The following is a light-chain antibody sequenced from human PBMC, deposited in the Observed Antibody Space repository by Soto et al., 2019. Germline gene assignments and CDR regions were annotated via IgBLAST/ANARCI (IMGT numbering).Light chain of an antibody. CDR2: DVS. Sequence: TQPRTVSGSPGQSVTISCTGTSSDVGGYNYVSWYQQHPGKAPKLMIYDVSKRPSGVPDRFSGSKSGNTASLTISGLQAEDEADYYCCSYAGSYKVFGTGTKVTDL. V-gene: IGLV2-11*01. J-gene: IGLJ1*01. CDR3: CSYAGSYKV. CDR1: SSDVGGYNY.